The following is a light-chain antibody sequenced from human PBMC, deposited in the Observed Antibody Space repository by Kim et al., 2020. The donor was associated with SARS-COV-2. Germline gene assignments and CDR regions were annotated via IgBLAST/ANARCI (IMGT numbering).Light chain of an antibody. Sequence: ELTQPPSASGTPGQRVTISCSGSRSNIGRNSVNWYQQFPGTAPKILIYSNDQRSSGVPDRFSGSKSGTAASLAITELRSEDEAEYFCAAWDDSLNVVFGGGTLLTVL. CDR3: AAWDDSLNVV. CDR2: SND. CDR1: RSNIGRNS. J-gene: IGLJ2*01. V-gene: IGLV1-44*01.